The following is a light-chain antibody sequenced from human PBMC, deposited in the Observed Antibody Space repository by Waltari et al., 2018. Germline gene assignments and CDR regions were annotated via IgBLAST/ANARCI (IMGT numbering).Light chain of an antibody. J-gene: IGLJ3*02. CDR2: RND. V-gene: IGLV1-44*01. CDR3: ASWDDSPNGRWV. Sequence: QSVLTQPPSASGTPGQRVTISCSGTYSNVGNNVVNWYQQLPGTVPKLLIYRNDQRPSGLPDRFSGSKSGTSASLAISGLRSEDEADYFCASWDDSPNGRWVFGGGTKVTVL. CDR1: YSNVGNNV.